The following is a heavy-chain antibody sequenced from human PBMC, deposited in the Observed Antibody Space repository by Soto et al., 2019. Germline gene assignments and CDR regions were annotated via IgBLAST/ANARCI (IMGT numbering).Heavy chain of an antibody. J-gene: IGHJ5*02. Sequence: QVQLQESGPGLVKPSGTLSLTCAVSGGSVNNDKWWSWVRQPPGKGLEWIGEIHSSGITNYNPSLKSRASIFVDKFKNQFSVKLTSVTAADTAVYFCAGQWSAGYGAFDPWGQGTLVIVSA. CDR1: GGSVNNDKW. D-gene: IGHD3-9*01. CDR2: IHSSGIT. CDR3: AGQWSAGYGAFDP. V-gene: IGHV4-4*02.